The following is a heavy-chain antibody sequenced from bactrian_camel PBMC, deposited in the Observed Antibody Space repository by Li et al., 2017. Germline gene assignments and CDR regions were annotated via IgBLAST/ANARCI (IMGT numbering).Heavy chain of an antibody. Sequence: VQLVESGGGLVQPGGSLRLSCAASGFTFSSYVMTWVRQAPGKGLEWVSLINSGGGTTYYADSVKGRFSISRDNAKNTLYLQLNSLQTEDTAMYYCAKTGGTWHEYDYWGQGTQVTVS. V-gene: IGHV3S40*01. CDR3: AKTGGTWHEYDY. CDR2: INSGGGTT. J-gene: IGHJ4*01. D-gene: IGHD7*01. CDR1: GFTFSSYV.